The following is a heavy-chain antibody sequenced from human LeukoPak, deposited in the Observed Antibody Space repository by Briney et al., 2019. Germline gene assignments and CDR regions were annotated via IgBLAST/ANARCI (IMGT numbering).Heavy chain of an antibody. J-gene: IGHJ5*02. CDR1: GYTFTSYG. CDR2: ISAYNGNT. V-gene: IGHV1-18*01. Sequence: ASVKVSCKASGYTFTSYGISWVRQAHGQGLEWMGWISAYNGNTNYAQKLQGRVTMTTDTSTSTAYMELRSLRSDDTAVYYCARVVYCSSTSCYFSWFDPWGQGTLVTVSS. D-gene: IGHD2-2*01. CDR3: ARVVYCSSTSCYFSWFDP.